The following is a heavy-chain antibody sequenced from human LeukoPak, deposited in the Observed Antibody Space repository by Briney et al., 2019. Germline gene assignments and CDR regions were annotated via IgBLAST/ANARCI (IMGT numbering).Heavy chain of an antibody. Sequence: PSETLSLTCTVSGGSISSYYWSWIRQPPGKGLEWTGYIYYSGSTNYNPSLKSRVTISVDTSKNQFSLKLSSVTAADTAVYYCARDHDTGNAFDIWGQGTMVTVSS. D-gene: IGHD5-18*01. V-gene: IGHV4-59*01. J-gene: IGHJ3*02. CDR3: ARDHDTGNAFDI. CDR1: GGSISSYY. CDR2: IYYSGST.